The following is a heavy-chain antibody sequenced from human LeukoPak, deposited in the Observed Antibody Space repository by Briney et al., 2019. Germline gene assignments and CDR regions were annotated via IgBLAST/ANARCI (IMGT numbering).Heavy chain of an antibody. V-gene: IGHV3-21*01. CDR1: GFTFSSYS. CDR2: ISSSSSYI. CDR3: ARDQEGSWVDP. Sequence: GGSLRLYCAASGFTFSSYSMNWVRQAPGKGLEWVSSISSSSSYIYYADSVKGRFTISRDNAEHSLYLQMNSLRAEDTAVYYCARDQEGSWVDPWGQGTLVTVSS. J-gene: IGHJ5*02.